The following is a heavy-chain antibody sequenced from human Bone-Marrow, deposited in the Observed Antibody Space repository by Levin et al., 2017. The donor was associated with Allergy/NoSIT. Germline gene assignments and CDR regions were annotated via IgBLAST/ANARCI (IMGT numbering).Heavy chain of an antibody. D-gene: IGHD1-1*01. Sequence: SQTLSLTCAVSGYSISSGYYWGWIRQPPGKGLEWIGSIYHSGSTYYNPSLKSRVTISVDTSKNQFSLKLSSVTAADTAVYYCVGLRRRGYGMDVWGQGTTVTVSS. J-gene: IGHJ6*02. CDR3: VGLRRRGYGMDV. V-gene: IGHV4-38-2*01. CDR1: GYSISSGYY. CDR2: IYHSGST.